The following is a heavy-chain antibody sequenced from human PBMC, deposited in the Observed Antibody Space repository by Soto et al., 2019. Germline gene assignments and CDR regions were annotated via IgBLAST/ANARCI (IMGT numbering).Heavy chain of an antibody. V-gene: IGHV4-39*02. J-gene: IGHJ4*02. CDR1: GGSISSSSYY. CDR3: VRDLRPTVPADIGDEY. CDR2: ICYSGGT. D-gene: IGHD2-2*01. Sequence: PSETLSLTCTVSGGSISSSSYYWGWIRQPPWKGLVWIGRICYSGGTYYNTSLKSRVTISVDTSKNQFSLKLSSVTAADMAVYYCVRDLRPTVPADIGDEYWGQGPRGTVSS.